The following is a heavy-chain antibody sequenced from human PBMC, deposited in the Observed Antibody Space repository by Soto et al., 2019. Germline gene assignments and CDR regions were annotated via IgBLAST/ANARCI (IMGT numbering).Heavy chain of an antibody. CDR1: GFTFSSYG. J-gene: IGHJ4*02. V-gene: IGHV3-30*18. D-gene: IGHD3-16*01. CDR3: AKDLKGEAYDY. CDR2: ISYDGSNK. Sequence: QVQLVESGGGVVQPGRSLRLSCAASGFTFSSYGMHWVRQAPGKGLEWVAVISYDGSNKYYADSVKGRFTISRDNSKNTLYLQMNSLRAEDTAVYYCAKDLKGEAYDYWGQGTLVTVSS.